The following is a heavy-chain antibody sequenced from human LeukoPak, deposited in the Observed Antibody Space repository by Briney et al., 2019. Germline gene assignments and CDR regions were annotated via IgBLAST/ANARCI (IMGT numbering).Heavy chain of an antibody. J-gene: IGHJ3*02. D-gene: IGHD6-19*01. V-gene: IGHV3-48*03. CDR3: AREKGAVARDAFDI. CDR1: GFTFSSYE. CDR2: IITIGTTI. Sequence: PGGSLRLSCAASGFTFSSYEMNWVRQAPGKGMEWVSYIITIGTTIYYADSVKGRFTISRDNAKNSLYLQMNSLRAEDTAVYYCAREKGAVARDAFDIWGEGTMVTVSS.